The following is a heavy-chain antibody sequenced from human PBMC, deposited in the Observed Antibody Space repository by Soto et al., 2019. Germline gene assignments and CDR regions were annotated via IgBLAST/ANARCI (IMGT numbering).Heavy chain of an antibody. CDR1: GFTFTRYA. CDR2: ISYDGTNK. J-gene: IGHJ4*02. D-gene: IGHD5-12*01. Sequence: SLRLSCAATGFTFTRYALHWVRQAPGKGLEWVAFISYDGTNKYYADSVKGRFTISRDNSKSSLYLQMNSLRAEDTAVYYCARGGSGYSGYDYLRNYFDYWGQGTLVTVSS. CDR3: ARGGSGYSGYDYLRNYFDY. V-gene: IGHV3-30-3*01.